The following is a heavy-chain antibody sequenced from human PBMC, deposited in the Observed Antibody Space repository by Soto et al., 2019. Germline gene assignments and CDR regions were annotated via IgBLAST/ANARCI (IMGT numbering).Heavy chain of an antibody. CDR3: AVPAAGDFDY. CDR1: GGSISSSNW. D-gene: IGHD6-13*01. V-gene: IGHV4-4*02. Sequence: QVQLQESGPGLVKPSGTLSLTCAVSGGSISSSNWWTWVRQPPEKGLEWIGEIYHSGTTNYNPSLKSRVTISGDRSKNQFSLSLSSVTAADTAVYYCAVPAAGDFDYWGQGTLVTVSS. J-gene: IGHJ4*02. CDR2: IYHSGTT.